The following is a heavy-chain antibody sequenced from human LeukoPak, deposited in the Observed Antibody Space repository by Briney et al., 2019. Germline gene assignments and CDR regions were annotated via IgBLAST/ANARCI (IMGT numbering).Heavy chain of an antibody. V-gene: IGHV1-46*01. CDR2: INPSGGST. Sequence: ASVKVSCKASGYTFTSYHITWVRQAPGQGLEWMGIINPSGGSTSYAQKFQGRVTMTRDMSTSTVYMELSSLRSEDTAVYYCARDPAGMVGATSTYYYYYYMDVWGKGTTVTVSS. CDR1: GYTFTSYH. D-gene: IGHD1-26*01. J-gene: IGHJ6*03. CDR3: ARDPAGMVGATSTYYYYYYMDV.